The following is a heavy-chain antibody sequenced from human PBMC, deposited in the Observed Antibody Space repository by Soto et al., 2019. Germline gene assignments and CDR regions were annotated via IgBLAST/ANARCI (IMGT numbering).Heavy chain of an antibody. J-gene: IGHJ6*02. V-gene: IGHV1-46*01. CDR3: ASSPAYGSSWYGIPPDLSHGMDV. CDR2: INPRGGIT. CDR1: GYTFTSYY. D-gene: IGHD6-13*01. Sequence: SVKVSCKASGYTFTSYYIHWVRQAPGQGLECMGIINPRGGITTYAQKFQGRLTMTGDTSASTVYMELSSLTSEDTAMYHCASSPAYGSSWYGIPPDLSHGMDVWGQGTTVTVSS.